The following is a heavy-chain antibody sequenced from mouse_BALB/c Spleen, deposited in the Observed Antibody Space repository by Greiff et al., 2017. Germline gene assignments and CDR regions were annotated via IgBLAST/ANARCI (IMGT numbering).Heavy chain of an antibody. CDR1: GYTFSSYW. Sequence: VQLQQSGAELMKPGASVKISCKATGYTFSSYWIEWVKQRPGHGLEWIGEILPGSGSTNYNEKFKGKATFTADTSSNTAYMQLSSLTSEDSAVYYCARGGRGYAMDYWGQGTSVTVSS. J-gene: IGHJ4*01. CDR2: ILPGSGST. V-gene: IGHV1-9*01. D-gene: IGHD3-3*01. CDR3: ARGGRGYAMDY.